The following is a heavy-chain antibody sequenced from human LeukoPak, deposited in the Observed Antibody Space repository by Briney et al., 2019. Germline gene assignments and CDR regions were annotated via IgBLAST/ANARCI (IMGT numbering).Heavy chain of an antibody. V-gene: IGHV4-34*01. CDR2: INHSGST. CDR3: ARAILRYYYYYMDV. Sequence: SETLSLTCAVYGGSFSGYYWSWIRQPPGKGLEWIGEINHSGSTNYNPSLKSRVTISVDTSKNQFSLKLSSVTAADTAVYYCARAILRYYYYYMDVWGKGTTVTVSS. J-gene: IGHJ6*03. CDR1: GGSFSGYY. D-gene: IGHD2-15*01.